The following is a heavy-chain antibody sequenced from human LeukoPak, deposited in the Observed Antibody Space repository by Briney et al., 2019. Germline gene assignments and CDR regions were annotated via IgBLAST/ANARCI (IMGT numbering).Heavy chain of an antibody. J-gene: IGHJ6*03. Sequence: APVKVSCKASGGTFSSYAISWVRQAPGQGLEWMGRIIPIFGTANYAQKFQGRVTITTDESTSTAYMELSSLRSEDTAVYYCARGDYYDSSGYYHYYYYYMDVWGKGTTVTVSS. CDR2: IIPIFGTA. D-gene: IGHD3-22*01. V-gene: IGHV1-69*05. CDR3: ARGDYYDSSGYYHYYYYYMDV. CDR1: GGTFSSYA.